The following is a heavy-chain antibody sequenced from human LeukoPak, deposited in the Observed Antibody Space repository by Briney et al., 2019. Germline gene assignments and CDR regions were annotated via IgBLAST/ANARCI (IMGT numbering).Heavy chain of an antibody. CDR3: ARDKYNCGGDCYSKEPDNWFDP. CDR2: INPSGGST. V-gene: IGHV1-46*01. CDR1: GYTFTSYY. D-gene: IGHD2-21*02. J-gene: IGHJ5*02. Sequence: ASVKVSCKASGYTFTSYYIHWVRQAPGQGLEWMGLINPSGGSTNYAQKFQGRVTMTRDMSTSTVYMELSSLRSDDTAVYYCARDKYNCGGDCYSKEPDNWFDPWGQGTLVTVSS.